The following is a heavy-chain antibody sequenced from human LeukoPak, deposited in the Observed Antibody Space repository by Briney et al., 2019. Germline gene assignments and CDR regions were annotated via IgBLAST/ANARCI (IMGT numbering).Heavy chain of an antibody. CDR3: ATLLSSSYYFDY. J-gene: IGHJ4*02. D-gene: IGHD3-10*02. Sequence: KPSETLSLTCIVSGYSISSGYYWGWIRQPPGKGLEWIENIYHSGITYYNLYNPSLKSRVIISVDTSKNHFSLKLSSVTAADTAVYFCATLLSSSYYFDYWGQGTLVTVSS. CDR2: IYHSGIT. CDR1: GYSISSGYY. V-gene: IGHV4-38-2*02.